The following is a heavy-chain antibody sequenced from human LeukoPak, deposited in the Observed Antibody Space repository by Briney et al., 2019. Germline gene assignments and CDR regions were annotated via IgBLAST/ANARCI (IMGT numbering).Heavy chain of an antibody. CDR3: ARDPGTMSPDY. V-gene: IGHV3-33*01. J-gene: IGHJ4*02. CDR2: IRYDGSNK. CDR1: GFTFSSYG. Sequence: PGGSLRLSCAASGFTFSSYGMHWVRQAPGKGLEWVAVIRYDGSNKYYAASVKGRFTISRDNSKNTLYLQINSLRAEDTAVYYCARDPGTMSPDYWGQGTLVTVSS. D-gene: IGHD3-3*01.